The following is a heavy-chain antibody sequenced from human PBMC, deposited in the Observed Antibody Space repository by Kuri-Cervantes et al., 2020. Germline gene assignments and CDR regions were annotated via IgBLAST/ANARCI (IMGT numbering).Heavy chain of an antibody. V-gene: IGHV1-69*06. Sequence: SVKVSCKASGGTFSSYAISWVRQAPGQGLEWMGGIIPIFGTANYAQKFQGRVTITADKSTSTSYMELSSLRSEDTAVYYCARDPGVSYGYLWDVWGQGTTVTVSS. CDR2: IIPIFGTA. CDR1: GGTFSSYA. J-gene: IGHJ6*02. D-gene: IGHD5-18*01. CDR3: ARDPGVSYGYLWDV.